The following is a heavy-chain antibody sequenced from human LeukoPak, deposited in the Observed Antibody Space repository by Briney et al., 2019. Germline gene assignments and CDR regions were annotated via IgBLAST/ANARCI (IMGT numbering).Heavy chain of an antibody. V-gene: IGHV4-4*07. CDR1: GGSISSYY. CDR3: ARVGTSVGYNWFDP. CDR2: IYTTGTT. Sequence: SETLSLTCTVSGGSISSYYWSWIRQPAGKGLDWTGHIYTTGTTNYNPSLKSRVTMSVDMSKNQFSLKLSSVTAADTAVYYCARVGTSVGYNWFDPWGQGTLVTVSS. J-gene: IGHJ5*02. D-gene: IGHD5/OR15-5a*01.